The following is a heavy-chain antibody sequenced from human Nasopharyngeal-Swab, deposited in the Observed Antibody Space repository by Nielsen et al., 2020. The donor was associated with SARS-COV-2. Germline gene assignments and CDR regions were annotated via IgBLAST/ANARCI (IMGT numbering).Heavy chain of an antibody. Sequence: SVKVSCKASGFTFTSSAVQWVRQARGQRLEWIGWIVVGSGNTNYAQKFQERVTITRDMSTSTAYMELSSLRSEDTAVYYCAGGYCGGGSCYPPEGYWGQGTLVTVSS. CDR2: IVVGSGNT. CDR1: GFTFTSSA. CDR3: AGGYCGGGSCYPPEGY. D-gene: IGHD2-15*01. J-gene: IGHJ4*02. V-gene: IGHV1-58*01.